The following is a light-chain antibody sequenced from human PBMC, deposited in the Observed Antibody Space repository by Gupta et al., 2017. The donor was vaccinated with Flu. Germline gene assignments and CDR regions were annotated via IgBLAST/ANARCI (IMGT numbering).Light chain of an antibody. Sequence: SYELTQPPSVSVPPGQTARITCSGDALPNQYVYWFQQKPGQAPALLIYKDTERPSGIPERFSASGSGTTVTLTISGAQAEDEADYYCHSADSTSTCQVFGAGTKVTVL. CDR3: HSADSTSTCQV. CDR2: KDT. J-gene: IGLJ1*01. CDR1: ALPNQY. V-gene: IGLV3-25*03.